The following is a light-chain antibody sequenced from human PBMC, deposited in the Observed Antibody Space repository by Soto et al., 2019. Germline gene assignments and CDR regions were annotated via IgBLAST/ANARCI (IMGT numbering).Light chain of an antibody. CDR2: GAS. CDR3: QHYGSSLWT. V-gene: IGKV3-20*01. CDR1: QSVSSSY. Sequence: EIVLTQSPGTLSVSPGERATLSCRASQSVSSSYLAWYQQKPGQAPRLLIYGASSRAPGIRDRFSGSGSGTDFTLTISRLEPEDFAGYYCQHYGSSLWTVGQGTKVEIK. J-gene: IGKJ1*01.